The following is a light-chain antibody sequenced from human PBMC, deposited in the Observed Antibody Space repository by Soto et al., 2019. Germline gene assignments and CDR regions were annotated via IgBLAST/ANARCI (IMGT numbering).Light chain of an antibody. J-gene: IGLJ3*02. Sequence: QSVLTQSPSASGSSGQKVSISCSGSSSNIGSNTVNWYQLVPGTAPKLLMYGNSNRPSGVPDRFSGSKSGTSASLAITGLQAEDEADYYCQSHDSSLSGSGVFGGGTKLTVL. CDR1: SSNIGSNT. CDR3: QSHDSSLSGSGV. CDR2: GNS. V-gene: IGLV1-40*01.